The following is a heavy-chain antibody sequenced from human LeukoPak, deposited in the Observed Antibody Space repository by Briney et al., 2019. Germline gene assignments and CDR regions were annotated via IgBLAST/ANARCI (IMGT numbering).Heavy chain of an antibody. CDR2: IYYSGST. CDR3: ARHRDYGSGWYGFDY. CDR1: GGSISSYY. V-gene: IGHV4-59*08. D-gene: IGHD6-19*01. J-gene: IGHJ4*02. Sequence: SETLSLTCTVSGGSISSYYWSWIRQPPRKGLEWIGYIYYSGSTNYNPSLKSRVTISVDTSENQFSLRLTSVTAADTAVYYCARHRDYGSGWYGFDYWGQGTLVTVSS.